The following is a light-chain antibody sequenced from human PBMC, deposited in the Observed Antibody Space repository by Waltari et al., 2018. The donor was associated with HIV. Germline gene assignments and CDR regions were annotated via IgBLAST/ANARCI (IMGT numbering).Light chain of an antibody. CDR3: MQATQFPYT. CDR2: KIS. J-gene: IGKJ2*01. Sequence: IVMTQTPLSSPVTLGQPASISCRSSQSLLHSDGNTYLNWLQQRPGQPPRLLIYKISQRFSGVPDRFSGSGAGTDFTLKISRVEAEDVGVYYCMQATQFPYTFGQGTKLEIK. V-gene: IGKV2-24*01. CDR1: QSLLHSDGNTY.